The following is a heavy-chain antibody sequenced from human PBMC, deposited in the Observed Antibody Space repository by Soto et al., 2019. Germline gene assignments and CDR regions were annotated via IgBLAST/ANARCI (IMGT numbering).Heavy chain of an antibody. V-gene: IGHV1-2*04. D-gene: IGHD3-9*01. Sequence: GASVKLSCKASGYTFTGYYMHCVRQAPGQGLEWMGWINPNSGGTNYAQKFQGWVTMTRDTSISTAYMELSRLRSDDTAVYYCARGDHTDWLLSDYYYYGMDVWGQGTTVTVSS. CDR3: ARGDHTDWLLSDYYYYGMDV. J-gene: IGHJ6*02. CDR1: GYTFTGYY. CDR2: INPNSGGT.